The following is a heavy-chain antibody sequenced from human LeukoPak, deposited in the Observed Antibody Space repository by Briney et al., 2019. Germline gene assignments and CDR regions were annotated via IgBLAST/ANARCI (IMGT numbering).Heavy chain of an antibody. V-gene: IGHV3-23*01. CDR1: GFTFSNYA. CDR2: FSGSGGTT. D-gene: IGHD3-22*01. CDR3: AKGFWSSGYQPWVY. Sequence: GGSLRLSCAASGFTFSNYAMSWVRQAPGKGLEWVSTFSGSGGTTYYADSVKGRFTISRDTSKNTLYLQMNSLRAEDTAVYYCAKGFWSSGYQPWVYWGQGTLVTVSS. J-gene: IGHJ4*02.